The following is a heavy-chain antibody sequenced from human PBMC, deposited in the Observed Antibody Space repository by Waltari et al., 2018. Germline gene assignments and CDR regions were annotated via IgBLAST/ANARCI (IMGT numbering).Heavy chain of an antibody. V-gene: IGHV1-69*01. CDR3: ARDRASFSSSWYYFDY. J-gene: IGHJ4*02. D-gene: IGHD6-13*01. CDR1: GGTFSSYA. Sequence: QVQLVQSGAEVKKPGSSVKVSCKASGGTFSSYAISWVRQAPGQGLEWMGAINPIFGTANDAQKFQGRVTITADESTSTAYMELSSLRSEDTAVYYCARDRASFSSSWYYFDYWGQGTLVTVSS. CDR2: INPIFGTA.